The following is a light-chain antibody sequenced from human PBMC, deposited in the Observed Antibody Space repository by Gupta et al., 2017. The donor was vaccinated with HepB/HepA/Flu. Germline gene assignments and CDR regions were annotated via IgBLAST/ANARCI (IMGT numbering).Light chain of an antibody. CDR1: NSDVGSYNF. Sequence: QSALTQPASVSGSPGPSITISCTGTNSDVGSYNFVSCYQQHPGKAPKFMIYEVNKRPAGVAIRFSGSKSGNTASLTISGRQEEDEADYYCCSDAGSSTLVFGGGTKVTVL. CDR3: CSDAGSSTLV. J-gene: IGLJ3*02. CDR2: EVN. V-gene: IGLV2-23*02.